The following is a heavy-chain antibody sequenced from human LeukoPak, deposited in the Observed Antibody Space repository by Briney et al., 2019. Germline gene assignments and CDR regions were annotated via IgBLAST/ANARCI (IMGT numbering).Heavy chain of an antibody. CDR3: ATYYDFWSGQRSHYFDY. V-gene: IGHV4-59*12. J-gene: IGHJ4*02. D-gene: IGHD3-3*01. CDR1: GGSISSYY. Sequence: SETLSLTCTVSGGSISSYYWSWIRQPPGKGLEWIGYIYYSGSTNYNPSLKSRVTISVDTSKNQFSLKLSSVTAADTAVYYCATYYDFWSGQRSHYFDYWGQGTLVTVSS. CDR2: IYYSGST.